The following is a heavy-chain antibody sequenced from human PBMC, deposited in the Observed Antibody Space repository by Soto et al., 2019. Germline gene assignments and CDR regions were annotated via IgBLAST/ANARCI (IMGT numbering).Heavy chain of an antibody. CDR3: ARLARGDAGGTF. J-gene: IGHJ4*02. D-gene: IGHD2-15*01. CDR2: ISQDGGDR. Sequence: GGSLRLSCAASGFSFISYYMTWARHVPGRGLEWLAKISQDGGDRAYVDSVRGRFTISRDNAKKSVYLQMDRLRVEDTAVYFCARLARGDAGGTFWGQGTLVTVSS. V-gene: IGHV3-7*03. CDR1: GFSFISYY.